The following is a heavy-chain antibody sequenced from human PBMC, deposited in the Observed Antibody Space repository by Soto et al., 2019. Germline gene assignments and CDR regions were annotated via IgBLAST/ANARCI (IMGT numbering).Heavy chain of an antibody. CDR1: GGTSRAYY. J-gene: IGHJ6*03. CDR2: INHSGST. CDR3: TRHLPRVPYYYPMAV. Sequence: SATLPLTSPVYGGTSRAYYWRWSRQPPGKGLEWIGEINHSGSTNCNPSLKSRVTIAIDMSKKHFSLKLNSVTAADTAVYYCTRHLPRVPYYYPMAVRCQAPTVT. D-gene: IGHD1-1*01. V-gene: IGHV4-34*01.